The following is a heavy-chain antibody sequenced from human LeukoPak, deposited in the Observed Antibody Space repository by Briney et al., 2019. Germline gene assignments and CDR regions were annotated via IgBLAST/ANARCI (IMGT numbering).Heavy chain of an antibody. CDR3: ARDIRFSMNAFDY. J-gene: IGHJ4*02. Sequence: GGSLRLSCAASGFTFSSYAMHWVRQAPGKGLEWVSVIYSGGNTYYADSVKGRFTISRDNSKNTLYLQMNSLRAEDTAVYYCARDIRFSMNAFDYWGQGTLVTVSS. V-gene: IGHV3-53*01. D-gene: IGHD3-3*01. CDR2: IYSGGNT. CDR1: GFTFSSYA.